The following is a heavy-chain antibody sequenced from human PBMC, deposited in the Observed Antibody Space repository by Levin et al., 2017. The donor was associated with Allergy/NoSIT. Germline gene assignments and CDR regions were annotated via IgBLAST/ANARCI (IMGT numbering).Heavy chain of an antibody. CDR3: AKAAVPGNSRWDAFDI. D-gene: IGHD4-23*01. Sequence: GGSLRLSCAASGFTFSKYAMTWVRQAPEKGLEWVSSISDGNTYYAESVKGRVTISRDNSKHTLYLQMHSLSADDTAVYSCAKAAVPGNSRWDAFDIWGQGTVVTVSS. J-gene: IGHJ3*02. CDR1: GFTFSKYA. V-gene: IGHV3-23*01. CDR2: ISDGNT.